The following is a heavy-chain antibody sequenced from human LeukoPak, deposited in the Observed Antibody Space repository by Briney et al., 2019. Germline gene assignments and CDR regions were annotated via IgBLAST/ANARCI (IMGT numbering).Heavy chain of an antibody. D-gene: IGHD6-19*01. V-gene: IGHV3-21*01. CDR1: GFTFSTYS. Sequence: GGSLRLSCAASGFTFSTYSMNWVRQAPGKGLEWVSSISSSSSSIFYADSVKGRFTISRDNAQNSLYLQMNSLSAADTVVYYCGFSSSGWAGLDYWGQGTLVTVSS. CDR2: ISSSSSSI. J-gene: IGHJ4*02. CDR3: GFSSSGWAGLDY.